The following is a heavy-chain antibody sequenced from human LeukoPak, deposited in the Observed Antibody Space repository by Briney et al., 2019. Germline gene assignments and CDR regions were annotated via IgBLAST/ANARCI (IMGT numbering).Heavy chain of an antibody. CDR1: GYTFISYD. CDR2: MNPNSGNT. D-gene: IGHD2-21*02. V-gene: IGHV1-8*01. Sequence: ASVKVSCKASGYTFISYDIEWVRPPAGQGRDGMEWMNPNSGNTGYAQKCQGRVTMTRNTSISTAYMELSSLRSEDTAVYYCARGAYCGGDCQNDAFDIWGQGTMVTVSS. J-gene: IGHJ3*02. CDR3: ARGAYCGGDCQNDAFDI.